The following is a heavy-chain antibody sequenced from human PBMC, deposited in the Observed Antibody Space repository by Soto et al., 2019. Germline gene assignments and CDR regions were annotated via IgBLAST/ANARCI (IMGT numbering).Heavy chain of an antibody. CDR1: GFVFRNFW. J-gene: IGHJ4*02. CDR3: ARGTSTPGFDY. D-gene: IGHD1-1*01. V-gene: IGHV3-7*04. CDR2: INEDGSMT. Sequence: PGGSLRLSCAAAGFVFRNFWRNWVRQAPGKGLEWLGNINEDGSMTSYVDSVKGRFTTSRDNAERSLYLHLSSLRAEDTAVYYCARGTSTPGFDYLGQGTLVTVSS.